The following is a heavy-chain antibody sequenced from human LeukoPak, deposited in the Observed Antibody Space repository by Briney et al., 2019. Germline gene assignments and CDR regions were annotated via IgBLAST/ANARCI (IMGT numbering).Heavy chain of an antibody. CDR3: AKDGGYDFWSGYYQDY. CDR2: ISYDANIGSNK. CDR1: GFTFSRYA. D-gene: IGHD3-3*01. Sequence: GGSLRLSCATSGFTFSRYAMHWVRQAPGKGPEWVALISYDANIGSNKYYADSVKGRFTISRDNSKNTLYLQMNSLRAEDTAVCYCAKDGGYDFWSGYYQDYWGQGTLVTVSS. J-gene: IGHJ4*02. V-gene: IGHV3-30-3*01.